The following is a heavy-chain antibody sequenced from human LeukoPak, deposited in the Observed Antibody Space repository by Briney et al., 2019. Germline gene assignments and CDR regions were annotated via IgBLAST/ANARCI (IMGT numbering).Heavy chain of an antibody. D-gene: IGHD3-9*01. CDR2: IASDGSST. V-gene: IGHV3-74*01. CDR1: GITFSSYW. J-gene: IGHJ4*02. CDR3: ARDDVDTAMVTIYDILTGYYWGLFDY. Sequence: GGSLRLSCAASGITFSSYWMNWVRQAPGKGLVWVSRIASDGSSTTYADSVKGRFSISRDNAKNTLYLQMNSLRAEDTAVYYCARDDVDTAMVTIYDILTGYYWGLFDYWGQGTLVTVSS.